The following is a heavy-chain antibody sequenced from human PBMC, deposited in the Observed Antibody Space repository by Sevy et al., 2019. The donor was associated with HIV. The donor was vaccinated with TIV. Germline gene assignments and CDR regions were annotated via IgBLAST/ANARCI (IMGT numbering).Heavy chain of an antibody. Sequence: GGSLRLSCAASGFTFSSYAMSWVRQAPGKGLEWVSAISGSGGSTYYADSVKGRFTISRDNSKNTLYLQMSSLRAEDTAVYYCAKGLDTAMVYGMDVWGQGTTVTVSS. J-gene: IGHJ6*02. CDR3: AKGLDTAMVYGMDV. V-gene: IGHV3-23*01. CDR2: ISGSGGST. D-gene: IGHD5-18*01. CDR1: GFTFSSYA.